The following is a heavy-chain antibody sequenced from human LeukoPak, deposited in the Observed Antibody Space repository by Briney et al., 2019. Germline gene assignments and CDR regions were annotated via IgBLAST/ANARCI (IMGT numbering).Heavy chain of an antibody. CDR2: INPSGGST. Sequence: ASVKVSCKASVYAFTSYYMHWVRQAPGQGLEWMGIINPSGGSTSYAQKFQGRVTMTRDTCTSAVYMELSSLRSEDTAVYYCATFGIAAAEDLFDYWGQGTLVTVSS. CDR3: ATFGIAAAEDLFDY. CDR1: VYAFTSYY. V-gene: IGHV1-46*01. D-gene: IGHD6-13*01. J-gene: IGHJ4*02.